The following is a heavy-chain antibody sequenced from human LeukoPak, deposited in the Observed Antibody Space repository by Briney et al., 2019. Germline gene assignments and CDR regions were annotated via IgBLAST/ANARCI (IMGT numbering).Heavy chain of an antibody. D-gene: IGHD5-12*01. CDR1: GGSFSGYY. CDR2: ISYDGSNK. J-gene: IGHJ4*02. CDR3: AKDRYSGYDSLDY. V-gene: IGHV3-30*18. Sequence: LSLTCAVYGGSFSGYYWSWIRQAPGKGLEWVAVISYDGSNKYYADSVKGRFTISRDNSKNTLYLQMNSLRAEDTAVYYCAKDRYSGYDSLDYWGQGTLVTVSS.